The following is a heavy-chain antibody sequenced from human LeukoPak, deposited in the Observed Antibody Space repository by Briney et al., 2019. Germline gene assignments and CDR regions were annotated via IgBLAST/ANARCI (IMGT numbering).Heavy chain of an antibody. CDR3: ATYGSGSYFRNLAEYFQH. D-gene: IGHD3-10*01. V-gene: IGHV3-21*01. J-gene: IGHJ1*01. CDR1: GFTCSSYS. CDR2: ISSSSSYI. Sequence: GGSLRLSYAAYGFTCSSYSMNWVRQAPGKGLEWVSSISSSSSYIYYADSVKGRFTISRDNAKNSLYLQMNSLRAEDTAVYYCATYGSGSYFRNLAEYFQHWGQGTLVTVSS.